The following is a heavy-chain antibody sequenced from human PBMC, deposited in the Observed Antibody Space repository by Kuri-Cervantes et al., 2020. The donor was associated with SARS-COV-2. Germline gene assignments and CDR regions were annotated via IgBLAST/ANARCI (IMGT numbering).Heavy chain of an antibody. CDR1: GFTFNTYA. V-gene: IGHV3-23*01. Sequence: GESLKISCAASGFTFNTYAMSWVRQAPGKGLEWVSGISGRGGSTYYADSVKGRFTISRDNAKNSLYLQMNNLRGEDMALYYCIKGGANAYMTFFEYWGQGTLVTVSS. J-gene: IGHJ4*02. CDR3: IKGGANAYMTFFEY. CDR2: ISGRGGST. D-gene: IGHD5-24*01.